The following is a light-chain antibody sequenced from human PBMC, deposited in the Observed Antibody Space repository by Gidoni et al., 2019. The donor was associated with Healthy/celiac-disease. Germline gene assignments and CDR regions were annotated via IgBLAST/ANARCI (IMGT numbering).Light chain of an antibody. CDR1: QSVSIY. CDR2: DAS. Sequence: EIVLTQSPATLSLSPGERATLSCRASQSVSIYLAWYQQKPGQTPRLLICDASTRATGIPARFSGSGSGTDFTLTISSLEPEEFAVYYCQQRSNWPQITFGQGTRLEIK. CDR3: QQRSNWPQIT. V-gene: IGKV3-11*01. J-gene: IGKJ5*01.